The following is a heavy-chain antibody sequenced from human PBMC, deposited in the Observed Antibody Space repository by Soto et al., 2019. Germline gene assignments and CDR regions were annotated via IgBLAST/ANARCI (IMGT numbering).Heavy chain of an antibody. V-gene: IGHV3-13*01. CDR3: ARTSYYDIGGMDV. J-gene: IGHJ6*02. Sequence: EVQLVESGGGLVQPGGSLRLSCAASGFTFSTYEMHWVRQATGKGLEWVSGIGTAGDTDYPGSVKGRFTISRENAKNSLYLQMNSLRAEDTAVYYRARTSYYDIGGMDVWGQGTTVTVSS. D-gene: IGHD3-9*01. CDR1: GFTFSTYE. CDR2: IGTAGDT.